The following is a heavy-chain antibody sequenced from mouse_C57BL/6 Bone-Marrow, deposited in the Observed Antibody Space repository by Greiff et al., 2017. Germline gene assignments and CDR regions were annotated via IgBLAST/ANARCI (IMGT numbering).Heavy chain of an antibody. D-gene: IGHD3-3*01. CDR2: IYPRSGNT. CDR3: ARWGTWYFDV. V-gene: IGHV1-81*01. J-gene: IGHJ1*03. CDR1: GYTFTSYG. Sequence: QVQLQQSGAELARPGASVKLSCKASGYTFTSYGISWVKQRTGQGLEWIGEIYPRSGNTYYNVKFKGKATLTADKSSRPAYMELRSLTSEDSAVYFCARWGTWYFDVWGTGTTVTVSS.